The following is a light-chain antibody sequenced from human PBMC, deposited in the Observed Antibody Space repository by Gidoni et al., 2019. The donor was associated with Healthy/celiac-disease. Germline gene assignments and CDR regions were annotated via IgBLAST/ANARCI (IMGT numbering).Light chain of an antibody. Sequence: QSALTQPASVSGSPGQSITISCTGTSSDVGSYNLVAWYQQHQGKAPKLMIYEGSKRPSGVSNRFSGSKSGNTASLTISGLQAEDEADYYCCSYAGSSTLIFGTGTKVTVL. J-gene: IGLJ1*01. V-gene: IGLV2-23*01. CDR2: EGS. CDR1: SSDVGSYNL. CDR3: CSYAGSSTLI.